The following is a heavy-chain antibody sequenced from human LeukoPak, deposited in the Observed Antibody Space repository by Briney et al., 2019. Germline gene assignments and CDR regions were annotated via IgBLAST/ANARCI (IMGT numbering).Heavy chain of an antibody. CDR3: AKEGPRDYGDSRRDMWFDP. D-gene: IGHD4-17*01. J-gene: IGHJ5*02. Sequence: GGSLRLSCAASGFTFSSYGMHWVRQAPGEGLEWVAVISYDGSNKYYADSVKGRFTISRDNSKNTLYLQMNSLRAEDTAVYYCAKEGPRDYGDSRRDMWFDPWGQGTLVTVSS. V-gene: IGHV3-30*18. CDR2: ISYDGSNK. CDR1: GFTFSSYG.